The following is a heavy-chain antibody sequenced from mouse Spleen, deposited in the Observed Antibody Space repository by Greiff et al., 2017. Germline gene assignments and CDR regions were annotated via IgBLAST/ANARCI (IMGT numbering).Heavy chain of an antibody. CDR1: GFTFSDYG. D-gene: IGHD2-12*01. J-gene: IGHJ4*01. Sequence: EVQLVESGGGLVKPGGSLKLSCAASGFTFSDYGMAWVRQAPGKGPEWVAFISNLAYSIYYADTVTGRFTISRENAKNTLYLEMSSLRSEDTAMYYCARRRAYDISMDYWGQGTSVTVSS. V-gene: IGHV5-15*01. CDR2: ISNLAYSI. CDR3: ARRRAYDISMDY.